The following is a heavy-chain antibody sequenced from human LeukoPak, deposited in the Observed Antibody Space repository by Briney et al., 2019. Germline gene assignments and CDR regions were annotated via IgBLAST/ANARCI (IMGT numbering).Heavy chain of an antibody. J-gene: IGHJ4*02. Sequence: ASVKVSCKASGYTFTSYGISWVRQAPGQGLEWMGWISAYNGNTNYAQKLQGRVTMTTDTSTSTAYMELRSLRSDDTAVYYRARKVFHSSGWYFTPSDNQYYSDYWGQGTLVTVSS. V-gene: IGHV1-18*01. CDR2: ISAYNGNT. CDR3: ARKVFHSSGWYFTPSDNQYYSDY. D-gene: IGHD6-19*01. CDR1: GYTFTSYG.